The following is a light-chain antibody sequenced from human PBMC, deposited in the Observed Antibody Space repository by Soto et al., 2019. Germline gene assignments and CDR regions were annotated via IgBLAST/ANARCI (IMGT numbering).Light chain of an antibody. CDR3: SSYTSSSTYV. J-gene: IGLJ1*01. CDR1: SSDVGGYNY. CDR2: DVS. V-gene: IGLV2-14*01. Sequence: SALTQPASVSVSPGQSIAISCTGTSSDVGGYNYVSWYQQHPGKAPKLMVYDVSNRPSGVSNRFSGSKSGNTASLTISGLQAEDEADYYSSSYTSSSTYVFGSGTKVTVL.